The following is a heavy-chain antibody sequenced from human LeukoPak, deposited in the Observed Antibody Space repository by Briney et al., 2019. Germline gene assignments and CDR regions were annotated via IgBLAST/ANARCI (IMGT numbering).Heavy chain of an antibody. CDR1: GGSISGYY. D-gene: IGHD4-23*01. V-gene: IGHV4-59*12. Sequence: SETLSLTCTVSGGSISGYYWSWIRQPPGKGLEWIGYIYYSGSTKYNPSLKSRVTMSVDTSRNQFSLKLSSVTAADTAVYYCAREEADYGGNSVWGQGTLVTVSS. CDR2: IYYSGST. J-gene: IGHJ4*02. CDR3: AREEADYGGNSV.